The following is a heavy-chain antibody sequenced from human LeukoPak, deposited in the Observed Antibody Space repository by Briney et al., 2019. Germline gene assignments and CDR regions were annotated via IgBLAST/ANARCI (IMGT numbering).Heavy chain of an antibody. J-gene: IGHJ4*02. D-gene: IGHD4-11*01. Sequence: PSETLSLTCTVSGGSISSSSYYWGWIRQPPGKGLEWIGSIYYSGSTYYNPSLKSRVTISVDTSKNQFSLKLSSVTAADTAVYYCARRGATVTRHPFDYWGQGTLVTVSS. CDR1: GGSISSSSYY. CDR2: IYYSGST. CDR3: ARRGATVTRHPFDY. V-gene: IGHV4-39*01.